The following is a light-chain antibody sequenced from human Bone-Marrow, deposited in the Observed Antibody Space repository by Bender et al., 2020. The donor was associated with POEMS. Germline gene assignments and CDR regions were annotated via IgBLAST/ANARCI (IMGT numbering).Light chain of an antibody. CDR2: EST. V-gene: IGLV2-23*01. CDR3: CSYAGTNTWL. CDR1: SSYVGNDYL. Sequence: QSALTQPASVSGSPGQSITISCTGTSSYVGNDYLFSWYQQHPGKAPKLMIFESTKRPSGISNRFSGSKSGNTASLTISGLQAEDEADYYCCSYAGTNTWLFGGGTHLTVL. J-gene: IGLJ3*02.